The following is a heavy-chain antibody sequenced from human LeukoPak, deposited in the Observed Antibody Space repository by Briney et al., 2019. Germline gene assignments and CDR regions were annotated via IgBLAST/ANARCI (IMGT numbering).Heavy chain of an antibody. D-gene: IGHD3-22*01. CDR1: GFTFSSYW. CDR3: ARIGITMIASPIDY. Sequence: GGSLRLSCTASGFTFSSYWMTWVRQAPGKGLEWVANIQQDGSEKYYVDSVKGRFTISRDNSKNTLYLQMNSLRAEDTAVYYCARIGITMIASPIDYWGQGTLVTVSS. J-gene: IGHJ4*02. V-gene: IGHV3-7*01. CDR2: IQQDGSEK.